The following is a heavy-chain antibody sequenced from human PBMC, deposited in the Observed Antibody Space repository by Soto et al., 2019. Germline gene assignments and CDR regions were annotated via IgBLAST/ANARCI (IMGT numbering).Heavy chain of an antibody. Sequence: QVKLVESGGGVVQPGRSRRLSCVTSGFTFRSYGMHWVRQSPDKGLEWVAVIKSDGTTADYIESVKGRFFISRDNSKKTVYLQINNLRPEDTGISYCAKPLSSLEWPPFDPWCQGTLVTVSS. D-gene: IGHD3-3*01. CDR3: AKPLSSLEWPPFDP. V-gene: IGHV3-30-3*02. CDR1: GFTFRSYG. CDR2: IKSDGTTA. J-gene: IGHJ5*02.